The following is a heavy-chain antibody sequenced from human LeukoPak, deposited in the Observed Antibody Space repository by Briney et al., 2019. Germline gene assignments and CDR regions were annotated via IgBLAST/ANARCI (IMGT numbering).Heavy chain of an antibody. Sequence: GGSLRLSCAASGFIFSSYNMNWVRQAPGKGLEWVSSISSSSIYIYYAGSVKGRFTISRDNAKNSLYLQMNSLRAEDTAVYYCAREISGYGSGSYYYYFDYWGQGTLVTVSS. J-gene: IGHJ4*02. CDR3: AREISGYGSGSYYYYFDY. D-gene: IGHD3-10*01. CDR1: GFIFSSYN. V-gene: IGHV3-21*01. CDR2: ISSSSIYI.